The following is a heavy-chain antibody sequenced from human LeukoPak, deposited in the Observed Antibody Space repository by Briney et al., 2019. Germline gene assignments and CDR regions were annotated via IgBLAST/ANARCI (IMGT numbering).Heavy chain of an antibody. J-gene: IGHJ4*02. V-gene: IGHV3-33*06. CDR1: GFTFSSYG. CDR3: AKEGSGSGSYYVY. CDR2: IWYDGSNK. Sequence: GRSLRLSCAASGFTFSSYGMHWVRQAPGKGLEWVAVIWYDGSNKYYADSVKGRFTISRDNSKNTLYLQMNSLRAEDTAVYYCAKEGSGSGSYYVYWGQGTLVTVSS. D-gene: IGHD3-10*01.